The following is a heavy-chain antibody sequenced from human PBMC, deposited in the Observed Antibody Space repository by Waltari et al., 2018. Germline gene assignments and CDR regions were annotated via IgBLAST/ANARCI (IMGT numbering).Heavy chain of an antibody. CDR1: GYRFTSYW. CDR3: ARRGDYFDY. V-gene: IGHV5-51*01. Sequence: EVQLVQSGAEVKKPGESLKISCKGSGYRFTSYWIGWVRQMSGNGLEWMGISFPGDSDTRYSPSFQGQVTISADKSISAAYLQWSSLKASDTATYYCARRGDYFDYWGQGTLVTVSS. CDR2: SFPGDSDT. J-gene: IGHJ4*02. D-gene: IGHD3-10*01.